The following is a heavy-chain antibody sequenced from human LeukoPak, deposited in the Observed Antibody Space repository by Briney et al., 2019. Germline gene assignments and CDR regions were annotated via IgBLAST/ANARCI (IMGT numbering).Heavy chain of an antibody. J-gene: IGHJ5*02. CDR1: GGSISTYY. CDR2: IYYSGIT. CDR3: AREGTSGTHLNWFDP. V-gene: IGHV4-59*01. Sequence: PSETLSLTCTVSGGSISTYYWSWIRQSPGRGLEWIGYIYYSGITKYNPSLKSRVTISVDTSKNQFSLKLSSVTAADTAVYYCAREGTSGTHLNWFDPWGQGTLVTVSS. D-gene: IGHD1-1*01.